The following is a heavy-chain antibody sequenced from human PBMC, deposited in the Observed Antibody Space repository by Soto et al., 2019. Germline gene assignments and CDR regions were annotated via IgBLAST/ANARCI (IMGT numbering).Heavy chain of an antibody. V-gene: IGHV3-9*01. CDR3: AKDWGTVTTYFQH. Sequence: SLRLSCAASGGTFDDYAMHWVRQAPGKGLEWVSGISWNSGSIGYADSVKGRFTISRDNAKNSLYLQMNSLRAEDTALYYCAKDWGTVTTYFQHWGQGTLVTVSS. CDR2: ISWNSGSI. CDR1: GGTFDDYA. J-gene: IGHJ1*01. D-gene: IGHD4-17*01.